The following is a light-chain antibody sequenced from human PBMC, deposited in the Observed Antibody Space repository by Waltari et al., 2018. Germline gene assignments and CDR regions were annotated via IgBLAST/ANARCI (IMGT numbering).Light chain of an antibody. V-gene: IGKV3-20*01. CDR3: QQYGSSPLT. J-gene: IGKJ5*01. CDR1: QNVSSSY. CDR2: GAS. Sequence: EIVLTQSPGTLSLSQGERATLSCRTSQNVSSSYLAWYQQKPGQAPRLLIHGASSRATGIPDRFSGSGSGTDFTLTISRLEPEDFVVYYCQQYGSSPLTFGQGTRLEIK.